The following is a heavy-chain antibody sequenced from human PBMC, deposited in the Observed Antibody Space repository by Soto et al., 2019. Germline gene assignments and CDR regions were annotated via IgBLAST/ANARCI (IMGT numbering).Heavy chain of an antibody. CDR2: ISYSGTT. J-gene: IGHJ4*02. V-gene: IGHV4-31*03. CDR1: GGSITSNGYY. D-gene: IGHD1-1*01. Sequence: SETLSLTCSVSGGSITSNGYYWTWIRQHPGKGLEWIGFISYSGTTYYNTSLQSRISISVDTSKNQFSLTLSSVTAADTAVYYCAREKGISRNPLDSWGQGTLVTVSS. CDR3: AREKGISRNPLDS.